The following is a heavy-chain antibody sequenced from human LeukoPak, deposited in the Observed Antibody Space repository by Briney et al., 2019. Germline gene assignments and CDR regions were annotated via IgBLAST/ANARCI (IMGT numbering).Heavy chain of an antibody. V-gene: IGHV4-59*08. Sequence: SETLSLTCTVSGGSISSYYWSWIRQPPGKGLEWIGYIYYSGSTNYNPSLKSRVTISVDTSKNQFSLKLSSVTAADTAVYCCARHQPLDYGDSHRFDPWGQGTLVTVSS. D-gene: IGHD4-17*01. CDR2: IYYSGST. J-gene: IGHJ5*02. CDR3: ARHQPLDYGDSHRFDP. CDR1: GGSISSYY.